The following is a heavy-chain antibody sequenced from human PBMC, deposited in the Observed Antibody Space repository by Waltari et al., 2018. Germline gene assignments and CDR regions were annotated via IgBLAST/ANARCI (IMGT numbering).Heavy chain of an antibody. J-gene: IGHJ4*02. V-gene: IGHV4-61*01. CDR1: GGSVSSGSYY. Sequence: QVQLQESGPGLVKPSETLSLTCTVSGGSVSSGSYYWSWIRQPPGKGLEWIGYIYYRGSTNYNPSRTSRVTISVDTSKNQFSLKLSSVTAADTAVYYCASGSYLDFDYWGQGTLVTVSS. CDR3: ASGSYLDFDY. CDR2: IYYRGST. D-gene: IGHD1-26*01.